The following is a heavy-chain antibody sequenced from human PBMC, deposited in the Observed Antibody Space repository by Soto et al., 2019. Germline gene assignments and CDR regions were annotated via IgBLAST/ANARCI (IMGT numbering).Heavy chain of an antibody. CDR3: AKPYGPLAFDF. J-gene: IGHJ4*02. CDR1: GFTFGIFT. Sequence: GGSLRLSCTASGFTFGIFTMNWVRQAPGRGLEWVSSIHPSGARTFYADSEKGRFAISRDNSKSTLHLQMNSLGAEDTAVYYCAKPYGPLAFDFWGQGALVTVSS. D-gene: IGHD3-10*01. CDR2: IHPSGART. V-gene: IGHV3-23*01.